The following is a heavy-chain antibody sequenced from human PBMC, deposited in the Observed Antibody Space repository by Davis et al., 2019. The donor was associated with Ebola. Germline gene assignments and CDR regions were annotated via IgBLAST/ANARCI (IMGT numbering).Heavy chain of an antibody. D-gene: IGHD3-10*01. V-gene: IGHV4-61*01. J-gene: IGHJ4*02. CDR1: GGSVSSGSYY. CDR3: ARSGVLDRVRTHFHYFDY. CDR2: IYYSEST. Sequence: PSQTLSPTCTVSGGSVSSGSYYWSWIRQPPGKGLEWIGYIYYSESTNYNPSLKSRVTISVDTSKNQFSLKLSSVTAADTAVYYCARSGVLDRVRTHFHYFDYWGQGTLVTVSS.